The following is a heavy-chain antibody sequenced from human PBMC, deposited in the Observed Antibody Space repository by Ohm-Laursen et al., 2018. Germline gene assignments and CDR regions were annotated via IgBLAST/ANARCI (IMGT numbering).Heavy chain of an antibody. D-gene: IGHD2/OR15-2a*01. Sequence: GSLRLSCAAPGFTFSDYYMSWIRQAPGKGLEWVSYISSSGSTIYYAGSVKGRFTISRDNAKNSLYLQMSSLRAEDTAVYYCARILSREFPDYWGQGTLVTVSS. CDR1: GFTFSDYY. CDR3: ARILSREFPDY. CDR2: ISSSGSTI. J-gene: IGHJ4*02. V-gene: IGHV3-11*01.